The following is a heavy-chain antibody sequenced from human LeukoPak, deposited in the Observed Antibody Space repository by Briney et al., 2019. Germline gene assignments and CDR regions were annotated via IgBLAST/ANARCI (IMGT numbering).Heavy chain of an antibody. CDR3: ARVFGFGERKYPGGVLWFDP. J-gene: IGHJ5*02. Sequence: PSQTLSLTCTVSGGSISSGDYYWSWIRQPPGKGLEWIGYIYYSGSTYYNPSLKSRVTISVDTSKNQFSLKLSSVTAADTAVYYCARVFGFGERKYPGGVLWFDPWGQGTLVTVSS. CDR2: IYYSGST. CDR1: GGSISSGDYY. D-gene: IGHD3-10*01. V-gene: IGHV4-30-4*08.